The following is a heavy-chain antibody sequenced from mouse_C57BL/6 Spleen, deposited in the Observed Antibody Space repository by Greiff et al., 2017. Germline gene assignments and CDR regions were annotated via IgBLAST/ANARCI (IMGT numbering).Heavy chain of an antibody. Sequence: QVQLQQPGAELVMPGASVKLSCKASGYTFTSYWMHWVKQRPGQGLEWIGEIDPSDSYTNYNQKFKGKSTLTVDKSSSTAYMQLSSLTSEDSAVYYCAKITTLVPYYFDYWGQGTTLTVSS. CDR3: AKITTLVPYYFDY. CDR2: IDPSDSYT. J-gene: IGHJ2*01. CDR1: GYTFTSYW. D-gene: IGHD1-1*01. V-gene: IGHV1-69*01.